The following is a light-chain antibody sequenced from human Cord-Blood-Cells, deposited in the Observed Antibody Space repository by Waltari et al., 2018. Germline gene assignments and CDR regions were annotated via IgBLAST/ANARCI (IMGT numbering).Light chain of an antibody. CDR2: RNN. Sequence: QSVLTQPPSASGTPGQRVTISCSGSSSNIGRNYVYWYQQLPGTAPKLLIYRNNQRPSGVPDRFSGSKSGTSASLAISGLRSEDEADYYCAAWDDSLSVNWVFGGGTKLTVL. CDR3: AAWDDSLSVNWV. J-gene: IGLJ3*02. V-gene: IGLV1-47*01. CDR1: SSNIGRNY.